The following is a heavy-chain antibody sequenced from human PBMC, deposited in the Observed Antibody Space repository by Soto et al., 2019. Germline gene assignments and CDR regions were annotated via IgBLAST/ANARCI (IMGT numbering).Heavy chain of an antibody. CDR1: GFTFSDYY. CDR2: ISSSSSYT. CDR3: ARTDSSGYNDY. Sequence: QVQLVESGGGLVKPGGSLRLSCAASGFTFSDYYMSWIRQAPGKGLEWVSYISSSSSYTNYADSGKGRFTISRDNAKNSLYLQMNSLRAEDTAVYYCARTDSSGYNDYWGQGTLVTVSS. J-gene: IGHJ4*02. V-gene: IGHV3-11*05. D-gene: IGHD3-22*01.